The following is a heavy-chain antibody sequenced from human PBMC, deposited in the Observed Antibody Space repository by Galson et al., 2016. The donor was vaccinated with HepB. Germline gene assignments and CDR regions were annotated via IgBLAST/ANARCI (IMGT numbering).Heavy chain of an antibody. J-gene: IGHJ3*02. D-gene: IGHD4-11*01. V-gene: IGHV4-59*01. CDR2: VDHIGNT. CDR1: GGSINGYY. CDR3: ASGGTTVMMGFDTFDI. Sequence: SETLSLTCTVSGGSINGYYWTWIRQTPGKGLEWIGYVDHIGNTNYNPSLKSRLTIAVDTSKNQFSLKLSSVTAADTALYYCASGGTTVMMGFDTFDIWGQGTMVTVSS.